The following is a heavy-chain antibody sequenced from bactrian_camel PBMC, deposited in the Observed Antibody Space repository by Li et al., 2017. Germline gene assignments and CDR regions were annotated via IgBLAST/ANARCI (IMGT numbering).Heavy chain of an antibody. CDR1: GRLLNKWN. J-gene: IGHJ4*01. V-gene: IGHV3S53*01. D-gene: IGHD5*01. CDR2: FAESARA. Sequence: VQLVESGGGSVEAGGSLRISCAVTGRLLNKWNMGWFRQAPGKEREGVATFAESARATYTDSVKGRFTISIDGAKNSVFLQMNSLETEDTATYSCAAYRGSCPAGWWSRDLWHYWGQGTQVTVS. CDR3: AAYRGSCPAGWWSRDLWHY.